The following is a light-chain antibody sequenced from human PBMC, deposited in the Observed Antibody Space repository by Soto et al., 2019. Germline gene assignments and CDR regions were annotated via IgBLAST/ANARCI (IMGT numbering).Light chain of an antibody. Sequence: DIQMTQSPSTLSASVGDRVTMTCRASQSIRTWLAWYQQKPGKAPRLLMYQASSLKSGVPSRFSGSGSGTDFTLTITSLQPDDTATYFCQQYSTYLWTFGQGTKVDVK. CDR1: QSIRTW. CDR2: QAS. V-gene: IGKV1-5*03. CDR3: QQYSTYLWT. J-gene: IGKJ1*01.